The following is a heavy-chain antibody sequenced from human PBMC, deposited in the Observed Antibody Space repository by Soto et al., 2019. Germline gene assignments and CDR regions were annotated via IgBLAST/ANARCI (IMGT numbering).Heavy chain of an antibody. Sequence: VASVKVSCKASGYTFTSYGISWVRQAPGQGLEWMGWINAGNGNTKYSQKFQGRVTITRDTSASTAYMELSSLRSEDTAVYYCARSIVVVTALDYWGQGTLVTVSS. J-gene: IGHJ4*02. CDR1: GYTFTSYG. CDR2: INAGNGNT. V-gene: IGHV1-3*01. CDR3: ARSIVVVTALDY. D-gene: IGHD2-21*02.